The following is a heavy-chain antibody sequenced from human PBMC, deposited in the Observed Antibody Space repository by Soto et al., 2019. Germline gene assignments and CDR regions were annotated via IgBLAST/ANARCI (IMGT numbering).Heavy chain of an antibody. Sequence: XGSLKLSCAASGFTCSSYAMSWVRQAPGKGLDWVSAISGRGGSTYYADSVKGRFTISRDNSKNTLYLQMNSLRAEDTAVYYCAKDPRPDAFDIWGQGTMVTVSS. CDR2: ISGRGGST. V-gene: IGHV3-23*01. CDR3: AKDPRPDAFDI. J-gene: IGHJ3*02. CDR1: GFTCSSYA.